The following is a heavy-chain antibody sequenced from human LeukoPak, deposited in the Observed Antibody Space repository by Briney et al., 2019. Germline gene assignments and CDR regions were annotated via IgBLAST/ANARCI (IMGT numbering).Heavy chain of an antibody. CDR1: GYSISSGFY. Sequence: PSETLSLTCTVSGYSISSGFYWGWIRQPPGKGLEWIGTIYHTGRTYYTPFLKSRVTISLDTSKNQFSLHLTSVSAADTAVYYCARWGRNWDYFDFWGQGTLVTVSS. D-gene: IGHD7-27*01. CDR3: ARWGRNWDYFDF. CDR2: IYHTGRT. J-gene: IGHJ4*02. V-gene: IGHV4-38-2*02.